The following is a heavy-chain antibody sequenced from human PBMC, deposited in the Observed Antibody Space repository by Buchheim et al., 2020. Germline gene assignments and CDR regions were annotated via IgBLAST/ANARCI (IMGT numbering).Heavy chain of an antibody. CDR1: GFTFSSYE. Sequence: EVQLVESGGGLVQPGGSLRLSCAASGFTFSSYEMNWVRQAPGKGLEWVSYISSSGSTIYYADSVKGRFTISRDNAKNSLYLQMDSLRDEDTAVYYCARAGYCSSTSCYIQGIFYYYYYGMDVWGQGTT. CDR3: ARAGYCSSTSCYIQGIFYYYYYGMDV. V-gene: IGHV3-48*03. J-gene: IGHJ6*02. D-gene: IGHD2-2*02. CDR2: ISSSGSTI.